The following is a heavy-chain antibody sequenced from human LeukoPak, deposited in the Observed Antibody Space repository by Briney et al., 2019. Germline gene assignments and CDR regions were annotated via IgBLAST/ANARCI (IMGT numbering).Heavy chain of an antibody. J-gene: IGHJ5*02. CDR1: GGSIRDSSYY. CDR2: IYYSGST. CDR3: ARRGGIQLWVIRTDNWFDP. V-gene: IGHV4-39*01. D-gene: IGHD5-18*01. Sequence: SETLSLTCSVSGGSIRDSSYYWALIRQPPGKGLEWIGSIYYSGSTYYNPSLQSRVTMSVDTSRNQFSLNLRSVTAADTAVYYCARRGGIQLWVIRTDNWFDPWGQGTLVTVSS.